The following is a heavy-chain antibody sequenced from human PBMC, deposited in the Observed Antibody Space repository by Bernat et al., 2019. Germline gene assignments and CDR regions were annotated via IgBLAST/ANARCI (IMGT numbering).Heavy chain of an antibody. V-gene: IGHV3-33*06. Sequence: QVQLVESGGGVVQAGRSLRLSCAASGYTFSKYGMHWVRQAPGKGLEWVAVIWGDGSKKFYADSVKGRVSISKDDSKNTLYLQMNSLTAEDTAVYYCAKGTSGDGDFDYWGQGALVTVSS. CDR1: GYTFSKYG. CDR3: AKGTSGDGDFDY. J-gene: IGHJ4*02. D-gene: IGHD5-24*01. CDR2: IWGDGSKK.